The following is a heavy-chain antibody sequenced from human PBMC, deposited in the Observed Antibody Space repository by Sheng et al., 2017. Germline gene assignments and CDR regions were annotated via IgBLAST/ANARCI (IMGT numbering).Heavy chain of an antibody. Sequence: QVQLKQWGAGLLKPSETLSLTCGVYGGSFSDYYWSWIRQSPGKGLEWVGEXVHTGSTNYNPSLESRVTILVDMSNNQFSLMLTSVTAADTAVYYCARGTQWGVKGRFDYWGQEPWSPSLQ. V-gene: IGHV4-34*01. CDR1: GGSFSDYY. J-gene: IGHJ4*01. D-gene: IGHD1-26*01. CDR2: XVHTGST. CDR3: ARGTQWGVKGRFDY.